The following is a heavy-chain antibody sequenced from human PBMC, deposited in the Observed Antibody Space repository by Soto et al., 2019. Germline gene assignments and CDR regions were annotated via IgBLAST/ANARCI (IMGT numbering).Heavy chain of an antibody. CDR2: IYYSGST. J-gene: IGHJ4*02. CDR3: ARDRIRGVKDY. CDR1: GASISSGDYY. Sequence: QVQLQESGPGLVKPSQTLSLTCTVSGASISSGDYYWSWIRQPPGKGLEWIGYIYYSGSTYYNPSLKSRVTISIDTSKNQFSPKLSSVTAADTAVYYCARDRIRGVKDYWGQGTLVTVSS. D-gene: IGHD3-10*01. V-gene: IGHV4-30-4*01.